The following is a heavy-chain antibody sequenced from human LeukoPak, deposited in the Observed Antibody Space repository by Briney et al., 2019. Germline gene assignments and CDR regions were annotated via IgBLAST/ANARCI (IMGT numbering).Heavy chain of an antibody. CDR3: ARGGRWLQFLDY. J-gene: IGHJ4*02. V-gene: IGHV4-39*07. CDR1: GGSISSGGYY. Sequence: TSETLSLTCTVSGGSISSGGYYWSWIRQPPGKGLEWIGEINHSGSTNYNPSLKSRVTISVDTSKNQFSLKLSSVTAADTAVYYCARGGRWLQFLDYWGQGTLATVSS. CDR2: INHSGST. D-gene: IGHD5-24*01.